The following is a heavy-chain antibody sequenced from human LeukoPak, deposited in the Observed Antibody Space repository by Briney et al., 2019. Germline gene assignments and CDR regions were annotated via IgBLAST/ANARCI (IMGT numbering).Heavy chain of an antibody. CDR3: ARGSYYDLTYYFDY. D-gene: IGHD3-10*01. V-gene: IGHV3-23*01. CDR2: FTGSGDDKT. J-gene: IGHJ4*02. Sequence: QTGGSLRLSCAASGFTFRNYAMSWVRQAPGKGLEWVSSFTGSGDDKTYYADSVKGRFTISRDNSKHTLFLQMNSLRAEDTAVYYCARGSYYDLTYYFDYWGQGTLVTVSS. CDR1: GFTFRNYA.